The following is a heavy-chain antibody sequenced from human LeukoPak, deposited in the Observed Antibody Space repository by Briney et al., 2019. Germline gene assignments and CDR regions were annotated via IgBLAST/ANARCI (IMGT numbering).Heavy chain of an antibody. D-gene: IGHD3-9*01. V-gene: IGHV3-23*01. Sequence: PGGSLRLSCAASGFTFSNYAMSWVRQAPGKGLEGVSAILGSGGSTYYADSVKGRFTVSRDNSKSTIYLQMNSLRAEDTALYYCAKWGDYDVLTGYYVPDYWGQGTLVTVSS. CDR3: AKWGDYDVLTGYYVPDY. CDR1: GFTFSNYA. J-gene: IGHJ4*02. CDR2: ILGSGGST.